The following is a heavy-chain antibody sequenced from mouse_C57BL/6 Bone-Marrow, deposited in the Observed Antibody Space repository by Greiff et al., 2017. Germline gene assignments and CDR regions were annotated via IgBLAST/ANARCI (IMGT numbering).Heavy chain of an antibody. CDR3: AGQGRHYYAMDY. CDR2: ISNGGGST. D-gene: IGHD3-3*01. CDR1: GFTFSDYY. Sequence: EVKLEESGGGLVQPGGSLKLSCAASGFTFSDYYMYWVRQTPEKRLEWVAYISNGGGSTYYPDTVKGRFTISRDKAKNTLYLKMSRLKSEDTAMYYCAGQGRHYYAMDYWGQGTSVTVSS. V-gene: IGHV5-12*01. J-gene: IGHJ4*01.